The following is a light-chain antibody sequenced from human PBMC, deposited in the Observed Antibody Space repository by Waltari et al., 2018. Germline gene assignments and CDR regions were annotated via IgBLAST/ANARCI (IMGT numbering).Light chain of an antibody. CDR3: GTWDSSLSAVL. V-gene: IGLV1-51*01. CDR2: DNN. Sequence: QSVFPPPPPMSAAPGQQVTIPRSGLTSHIGNNYVPLYHQLPGTVPKLLIYDNNKRPSGIPDRFSGSKSGTSATLGITGLQTGDEANYYCGTWDSSLSAVLFGGGTKLTVL. J-gene: IGLJ2*01. CDR1: TSHIGNNY.